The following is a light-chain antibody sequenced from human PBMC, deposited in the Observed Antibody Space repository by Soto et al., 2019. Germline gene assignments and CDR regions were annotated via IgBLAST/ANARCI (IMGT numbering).Light chain of an antibody. Sequence: QSALTQPASVSGSPGQSITISCTGTSSDVGGYNYVSWYQQHPGKAPKLMIYDVSNRPSGVSNRFSGSKSGNTASLTISGLQADDEADYYCSSYTISSALWVFGGGTKLTVL. V-gene: IGLV2-14*01. J-gene: IGLJ3*02. CDR1: SSDVGGYNY. CDR3: SSYTISSALWV. CDR2: DVS.